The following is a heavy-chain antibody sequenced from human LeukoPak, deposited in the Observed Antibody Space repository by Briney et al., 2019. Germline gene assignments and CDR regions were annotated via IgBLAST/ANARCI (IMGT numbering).Heavy chain of an antibody. V-gene: IGHV3-48*03. D-gene: IGHD3-22*01. CDR2: ISSSGSTI. CDR1: GFTFSSYE. Sequence: PGGSLRLSCAASGFTFSSYEMNWVRQAPGKGLEWVSYISSSGSTIYYADSVKGRFTISRDNAKNSLYLQMNSLRAEDTAVYYCARDREVGYYDSSGYNAFDIWGQGTMVTVSS. J-gene: IGHJ3*02. CDR3: ARDREVGYYDSSGYNAFDI.